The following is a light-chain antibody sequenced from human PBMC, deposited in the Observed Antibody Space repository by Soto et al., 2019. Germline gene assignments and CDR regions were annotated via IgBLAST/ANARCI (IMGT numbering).Light chain of an antibody. Sequence: QSALTQPASVSGSPGQSITISCTGTSSDVGGYNYVSWYQRHPGKAPKLIIYEVTNGPSGVSNRFSGSKSGNTASLSISGLQAEDEADYYCSSYTGSSSVLFGGGTKLTVL. J-gene: IGLJ2*01. V-gene: IGLV2-14*01. CDR1: SSDVGGYNY. CDR2: EVT. CDR3: SSYTGSSSVL.